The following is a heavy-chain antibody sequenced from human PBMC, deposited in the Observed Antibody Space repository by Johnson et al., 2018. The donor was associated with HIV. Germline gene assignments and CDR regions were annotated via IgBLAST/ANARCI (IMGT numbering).Heavy chain of an antibody. Sequence: VQLVESGGGLVQPGSSLRLSCAASGFPFEDYAMHWVRQAPGKGLEWVSGISGSGGSTYYADSVKGRFTISRDNSKNTLYMQMNSLRAEDTAVYYCAKGLGRAAAGTRNAFDIWGQGTMVTVSS. D-gene: IGHD6-13*01. CDR1: GFPFEDYA. CDR2: ISGSGGST. CDR3: AKGLGRAAAGTRNAFDI. V-gene: IGHV3-23*04. J-gene: IGHJ3*02.